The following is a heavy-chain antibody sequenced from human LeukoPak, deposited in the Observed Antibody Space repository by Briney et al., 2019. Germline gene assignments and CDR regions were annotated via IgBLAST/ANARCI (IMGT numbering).Heavy chain of an antibody. CDR1: GGSFSGHY. CDR2: INDRGST. D-gene: IGHD3-10*01. Sequence: KASETLSLTCAVYGGSFSGHYWSWIRQPPGKGLEWTGEINDRGSTNYNTSLKSRVTISVDTSKKQFSLKLSSVTAADRGVYYGARGGRGFKPGNWPHPWGQGTLVTVSS. J-gene: IGHJ5*02. V-gene: IGHV4-34*01. CDR3: ARGGRGFKPGNWPHP.